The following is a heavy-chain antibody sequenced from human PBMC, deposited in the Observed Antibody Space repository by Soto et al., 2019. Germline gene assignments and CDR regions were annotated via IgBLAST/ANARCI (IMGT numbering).Heavy chain of an antibody. Sequence: PSETLSLTCTVSGGSVSSGSYYWSWIRQPPGKGLEWIGYIYYSGSTNYNPSLKSRVTISVDTSKNQFSLKLSSVTAADTAVYYCARDHANYYDSSGYYYPYFDYWGQGTLVTSPQ. CDR2: IYYSGST. J-gene: IGHJ4*02. CDR3: ARDHANYYDSSGYYYPYFDY. CDR1: GGSVSSGSYY. D-gene: IGHD3-22*01. V-gene: IGHV4-61*01.